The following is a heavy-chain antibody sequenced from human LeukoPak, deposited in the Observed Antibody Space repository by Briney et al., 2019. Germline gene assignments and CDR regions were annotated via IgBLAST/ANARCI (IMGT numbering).Heavy chain of an antibody. J-gene: IGHJ4*02. CDR3: AKIWFGELSHFDY. CDR1: GGSISSYY. CDR2: ISGSGGST. V-gene: IGHV3-23*01. D-gene: IGHD3-10*01. Sequence: PSETLSLTCTVSGGSISSYYWSWIRQPPGRGLEWVSTISGSGGSTYYTDSVKGRFTISRDNSKNTLHLQMNSLRAEDTAVYYCAKIWFGELSHFDYWGQGTLVTVSS.